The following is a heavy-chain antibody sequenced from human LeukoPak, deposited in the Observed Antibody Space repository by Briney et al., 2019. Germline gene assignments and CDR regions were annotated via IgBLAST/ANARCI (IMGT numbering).Heavy chain of an antibody. CDR1: GDSIISGGYY. CDR3: ARSGGSGYYFDY. V-gene: IGHV4-31*03. CDR2: IYYSGTT. D-gene: IGHD2-15*01. J-gene: IGHJ4*02. Sequence: KPSETLSLTCTVSGDSIISGGYYWSWIRQHPGKGLEWIGYIYYSGTTYYNPSLNSRVTISVDTSKNQFSLKLNSVTAADTAVYYCARSGGSGYYFDYWGQGTLVTVSS.